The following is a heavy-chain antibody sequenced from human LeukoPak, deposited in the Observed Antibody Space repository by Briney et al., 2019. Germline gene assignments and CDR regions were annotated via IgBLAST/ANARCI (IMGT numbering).Heavy chain of an antibody. J-gene: IGHJ3*02. D-gene: IGHD3-10*01. CDR3: ARPYYYGSGSYRGAFDI. CDR1: GYSFTSYW. CDR2: MYPGDSDT. V-gene: IGHV5-51*01. Sequence: GESLKISCKGSGYSFTSYWIGWVRQMPGKGLEWMGIMYPGDSDTRYSPSFQGQVTISADKSISTAYLQWSSLKASDTAIYYGARPYYYGSGSYRGAFDIWGQGTKVTVSS.